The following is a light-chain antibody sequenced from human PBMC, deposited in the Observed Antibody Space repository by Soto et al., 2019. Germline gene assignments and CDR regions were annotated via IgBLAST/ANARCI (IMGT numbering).Light chain of an antibody. CDR3: QAWDSTVI. CDR1: KLGDKY. Sequence: SYELTQPPSVSVSPGQTASIPCSGDKLGDKYASWYQQKPGQSPVLVIYQDDKRPSGIPERFSGSNSGNTATLTISETQPMDEADYFCQAWDSTVIFGGGTKVTVL. J-gene: IGLJ2*01. V-gene: IGLV3-1*01. CDR2: QDD.